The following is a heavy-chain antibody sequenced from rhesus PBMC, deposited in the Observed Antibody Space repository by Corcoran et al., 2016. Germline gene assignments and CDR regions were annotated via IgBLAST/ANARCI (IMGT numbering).Heavy chain of an antibody. Sequence: VQPGGSLSLSCAASGFTFSRYDMHWVRQAPGKGLDGVAVIAYDGSKKYYAESVKDRFTISRDNSKNMLYLQMNNLKLEDKAVDYWARSIAAGRYYYGLDSWGQGVVVIVSS. D-gene: IGHD6-13*01. J-gene: IGHJ6*01. CDR2: IAYDGSKK. V-gene: IGHV3-54*02. CDR3: ARSIAAGRYYYGLDS. CDR1: GFTFSRYD.